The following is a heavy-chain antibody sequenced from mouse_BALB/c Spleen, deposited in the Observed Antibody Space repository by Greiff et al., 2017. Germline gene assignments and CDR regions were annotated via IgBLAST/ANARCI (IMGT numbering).Heavy chain of an antibody. CDR3: AARIHYAMDY. J-gene: IGHJ4*01. CDR1: GYTFTDYN. Sequence: EVKLMESGPELVKPGASVKISCKASGYTFTDYNMHWVKQSHGKSLEWIGYIYPYNGGTGYNQKFKSKATLTVDNSSSTAYMELRSLTSEDSAVYYCAARIHYAMDYWGQGTSVTVSS. CDR2: IYPYNGGT. V-gene: IGHV1S29*02.